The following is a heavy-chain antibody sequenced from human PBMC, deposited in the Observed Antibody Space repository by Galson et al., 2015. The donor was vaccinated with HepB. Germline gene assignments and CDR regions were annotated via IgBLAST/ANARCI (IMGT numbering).Heavy chain of an antibody. D-gene: IGHD3-3*01. CDR3: ARGLHGVLRFTYYYYYMDV. V-gene: IGHV1-18*01. CDR2: ISAYNGNT. Sequence: SVKVSCKASGYTFTSYGISWVRQAPGQGLEWMGWISAYNGNTNYAQKLQGRVTMTTDTSTSTAYMELRSLRSDDTAVYYCARGLHGVLRFTYYYYYMDVWGKGTTVTVSS. CDR1: GYTFTSYG. J-gene: IGHJ6*03.